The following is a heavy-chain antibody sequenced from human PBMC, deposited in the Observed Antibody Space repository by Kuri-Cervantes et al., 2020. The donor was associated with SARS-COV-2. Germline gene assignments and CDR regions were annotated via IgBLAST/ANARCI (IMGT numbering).Heavy chain of an antibody. CDR2: FDREDGKV. CDR1: GYTLMELS. D-gene: IGHD3-22*01. V-gene: IGHV1-24*01. CDR3: ARDYHDRSGYYPVRSLDY. J-gene: IGHJ4*02. Sequence: ASVKVSCKVSGYTLMELSIHWVRQTPGEGLEWMGGFDREDGKVVYAQRFQGRVAMTTDTSTNTAHMELRSLRSDDTAVYYCARDYHDRSGYYPVRSLDYWGQGTQVTVSS.